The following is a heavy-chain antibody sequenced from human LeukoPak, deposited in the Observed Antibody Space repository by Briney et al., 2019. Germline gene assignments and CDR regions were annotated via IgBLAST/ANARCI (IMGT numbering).Heavy chain of an antibody. CDR2: LSDIGITT. CDR1: GFTFSNSA. J-gene: IGHJ4*01. V-gene: IGHV3-23*01. CDR3: AKGIYSSGWSYFDY. Sequence: GGSLRLSCAASGFTFSNSAISWVRQAPGKGLDWVSTLSDIGITTYYADSVKGRFTISRDNSKNTLYLQMNSLRAEDTAVYYCAKGIYSSGWSYFDYWGHGTLVTVSS. D-gene: IGHD6-19*01.